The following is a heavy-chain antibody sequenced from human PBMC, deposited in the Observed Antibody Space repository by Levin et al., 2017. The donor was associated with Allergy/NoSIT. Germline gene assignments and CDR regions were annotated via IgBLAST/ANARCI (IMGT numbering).Heavy chain of an antibody. J-gene: IGHJ6*02. CDR2: MHYSGGT. CDR1: GGSISSYY. V-gene: IGHV4-59*01. Sequence: ASETLSLTCTVSGGSISSYYWNWIRQSPEKGLEWIGYMHYSGGTNYNPSLKSRVIISVDRSKKQVSLKLSSVTAADTAVYYCARGGGYYNYNGMDVWGQGTTVTVSS. D-gene: IGHD4-23*01. CDR3: ARGGGYYNYNGMDV.